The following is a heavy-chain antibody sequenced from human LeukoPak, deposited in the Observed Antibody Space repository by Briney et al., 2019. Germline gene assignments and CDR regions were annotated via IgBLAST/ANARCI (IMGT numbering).Heavy chain of an antibody. CDR1: GGSLSGYY. CDR3: AKSNGYGLVDI. Sequence: PSETLSLTCAVYGGSLSGYYWSWIRQPPGKGLEWIGEINHSGSTNYNPSLKSRVTISVDTSKNQFSLKLSSVTAADTAVYYCAKSNGYGLVDIWGQGTMVTVSS. D-gene: IGHD3-10*01. J-gene: IGHJ3*02. V-gene: IGHV4-34*01. CDR2: INHSGST.